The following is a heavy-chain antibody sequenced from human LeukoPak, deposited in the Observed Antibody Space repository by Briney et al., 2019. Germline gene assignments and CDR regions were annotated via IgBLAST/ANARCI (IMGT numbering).Heavy chain of an antibody. V-gene: IGHV5-51*01. J-gene: IGHJ4*02. CDR2: IYPGDSDS. Sequence: GESLKSSCKGSRYNFTTYWIGWVRQMPGKGLEWMGIIYPGDSDSRYRPSFQGQVTISADKSITTAYLQWSSLKASDTAIYYCARGYMDDTGATDLFDFWGQGTLVTVSS. D-gene: IGHD1-26*01. CDR1: RYNFTTYW. CDR3: ARGYMDDTGATDLFDF.